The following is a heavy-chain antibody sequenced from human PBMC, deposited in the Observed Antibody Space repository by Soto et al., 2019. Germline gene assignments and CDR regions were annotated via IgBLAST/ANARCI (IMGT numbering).Heavy chain of an antibody. J-gene: IGHJ4*02. CDR2: ISYDGSNT. Sequence: PGGSLRLSCAASGFTFSSHGMHWVRQAPGKGLEWVAIISYDGSNTYYADSVKGRFTISRDNSKNTLYLQMNSLRAEDTSVYYCAKEGGLSGSYYISSSYYFDYWGQGTLVTVS. CDR1: GFTFSSHG. V-gene: IGHV3-30*18. CDR3: AKEGGLSGSYYISSSYYFDY. D-gene: IGHD1-26*01.